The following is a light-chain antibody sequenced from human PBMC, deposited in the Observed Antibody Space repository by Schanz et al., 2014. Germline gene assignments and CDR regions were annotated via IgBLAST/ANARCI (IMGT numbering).Light chain of an antibody. CDR1: QSVSSY. CDR2: DAS. V-gene: IGKV3-11*01. J-gene: IGKJ4*01. Sequence: EIVLTQSPATLSLSPGERATLSCRASQSVSSYLAWYQQKPGQAPRLLIYDASNRATGISARFSGSGSGTDFTLTISRLEPEDFAVYYCQQYGSSFTFGGGTRVEIK. CDR3: QQYGSSFT.